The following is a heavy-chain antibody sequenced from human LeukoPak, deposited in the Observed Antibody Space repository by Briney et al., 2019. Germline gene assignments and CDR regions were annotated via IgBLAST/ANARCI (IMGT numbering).Heavy chain of an antibody. V-gene: IGHV3-15*07. D-gene: IGHD1-1*01. CDR3: ATYNRKDAFDF. CDR2: IKSKTDGGTT. Sequence: PGGSLRLSCAASGFTFSNAWMNWVRQAPGKGLEWVGRIKSKTDGGTTDYAAPVKGRLTISRDDSKNMLYLQMNSLKTEDTAVYHCATYNRKDAFDFWGRGTMVTVSS. CDR1: GFTFSNAW. J-gene: IGHJ3*01.